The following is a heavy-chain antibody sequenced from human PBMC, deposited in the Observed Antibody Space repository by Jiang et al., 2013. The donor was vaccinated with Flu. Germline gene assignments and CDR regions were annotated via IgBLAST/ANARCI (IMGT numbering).Heavy chain of an antibody. CDR2: TYYRSKWYD. D-gene: IGHD4/OR15-4a*01. V-gene: IGHV6-1*01. CDR3: ARGAGAIDY. Sequence: SQTLSLTCAISGDSVSSNSAAWNWIRQSPSRGLEWLGRTYYRSKWYDDYAASLKGRITINPDTSKNQFTLQVDSVTPEDTAVYYCARGAGAIDYWGQGTLVTVSS. J-gene: IGHJ4*02. CDR1: GDSVSSNSAA.